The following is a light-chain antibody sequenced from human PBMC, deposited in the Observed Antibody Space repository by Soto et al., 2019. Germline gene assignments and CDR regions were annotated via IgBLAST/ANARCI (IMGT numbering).Light chain of an antibody. CDR2: GAS. CDR3: QQFGGSPRP. Sequence: EIVLTQSPGTLSLSPGERATLSCRASQSVSSSYLAWYQQKPGQAPRLLIYGASIRATGIPDRFSGSGSGTDFTLTSSRLEPEDAAVYYCQQFGGSPRPFGQGTRVEIK. J-gene: IGKJ1*01. CDR1: QSVSSSY. V-gene: IGKV3-20*01.